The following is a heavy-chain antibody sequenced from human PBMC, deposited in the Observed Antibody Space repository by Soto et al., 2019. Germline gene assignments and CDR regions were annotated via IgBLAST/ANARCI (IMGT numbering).Heavy chain of an antibody. CDR2: ISGSGGST. CDR3: ARDPYSGSPSVLDY. V-gene: IGHV3-23*01. J-gene: IGHJ4*02. CDR1: GFTFSSYA. Sequence: GGSLRLSCAAAGFTFSSYAMSWVRQAPGKGLEWVSAISGSGGSTYYADSVKGRFTISRDNAKNTLYLQMNSLRAEDTAVYYCARDPYSGSPSVLDYWGQGTLVTVSS. D-gene: IGHD6-13*01.